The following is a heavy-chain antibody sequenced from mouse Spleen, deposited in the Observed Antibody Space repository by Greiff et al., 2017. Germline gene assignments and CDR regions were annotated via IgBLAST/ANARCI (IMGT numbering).Heavy chain of an antibody. J-gene: IGHJ2*01. CDR1: GFTFSSYA. D-gene: IGHD1-1*02. V-gene: IGHV5-9-3*01. CDR2: ISSGGSYT. CDR3: ARDGGNYVRYYFDY. Sequence: EVQLVESGGGLVKPGGSLKLSCAASGFTFSSYAMSWVRQTPEKRLEWVATISSGGSYTYYPDSVKGRFTISRDNAKNTLYLQMSSLRSEDTAMYYCARDGGNYVRYYFDYWGQGTTLTVSS.